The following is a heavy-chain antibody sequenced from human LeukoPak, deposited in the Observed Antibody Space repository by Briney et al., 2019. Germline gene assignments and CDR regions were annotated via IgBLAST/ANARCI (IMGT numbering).Heavy chain of an antibody. CDR2: IKQDGSEK. Sequence: PGGSLRLSCAASGFTFSNYWMSWVRQAPGKGLEWVANIKQDGSEKYYVDSVKGRFTISRDNAKNSLYLQMNSLRAEDTAVYYCARDRPYGVDYWGQGTLVTVSS. CDR1: GFTFSNYW. J-gene: IGHJ4*02. V-gene: IGHV3-7*01. CDR3: ARDRPYGVDY. D-gene: IGHD3-10*01.